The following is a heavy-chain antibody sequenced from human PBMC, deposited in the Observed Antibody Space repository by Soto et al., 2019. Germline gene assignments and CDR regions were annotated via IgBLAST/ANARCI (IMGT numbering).Heavy chain of an antibody. CDR1: GYAFTTSA. V-gene: IGHV1-3*01. CDR3: ARASGRSKLLPFYFDP. J-gene: IGHJ5*02. D-gene: IGHD1-26*01. CDR2: INPATGDT. Sequence: VQSGAEVQKPGASVRISCQASGYAFTTSAIHWVRQAPGQSLEWMGWINPATGDTKYSQNVRGRVTFALDTSATTAYMDLRSLASHDTAVYYCARASGRSKLLPFYFDPWGQGTQVTVSS.